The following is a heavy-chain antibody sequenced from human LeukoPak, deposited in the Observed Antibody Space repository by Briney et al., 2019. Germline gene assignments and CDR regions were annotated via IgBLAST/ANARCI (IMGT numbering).Heavy chain of an antibody. CDR1: GFTFSSYG. V-gene: IGHV3-33*01. D-gene: IGHD5-18*01. CDR2: IWYDGSNK. J-gene: IGHJ4*02. Sequence: GGSLRLSCAASGFTFSSYGMHWVRQAPGKGLEWVAVIWYDGSNKYYADSVKGRFTISRDNSKNTLYLQMNSLRAEDTAVYYCGTAMVTAYQRLPYFDYWGQGTLVTVSS. CDR3: GTAMVTAYQRLPYFDY.